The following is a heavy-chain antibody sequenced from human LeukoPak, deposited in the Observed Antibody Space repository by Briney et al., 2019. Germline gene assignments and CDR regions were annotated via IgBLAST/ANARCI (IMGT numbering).Heavy chain of an antibody. J-gene: IGHJ3*02. Sequence: KTSETLSLTCTVSGGSINSYYWSWIRQSPGKGLEWIGYIYYSGSTNYNPSLKSRVTISVDTSKNQFSLKLSSVTAADTAVYYCARSSCSSTSCRDAFDIWGQGTMVTVSS. CDR3: ARSSCSSTSCRDAFDI. CDR2: IYYSGST. CDR1: GGSINSYY. D-gene: IGHD2-2*01. V-gene: IGHV4-59*08.